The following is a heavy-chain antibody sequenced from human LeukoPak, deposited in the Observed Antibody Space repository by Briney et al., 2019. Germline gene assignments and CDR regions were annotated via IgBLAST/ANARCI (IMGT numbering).Heavy chain of an antibody. CDR3: ARHTYYDFWSGYYVWFDP. CDR2: IYYSGST. J-gene: IGHJ5*02. Sequence: PSETLSLTCTVSGGSISSSSYYWGWIRQPPGKGLEWIGSIYYSGSTYYNPSLKSRVTISVDTSKNQFSLKLSSVTAADTAVYYCARHTYYDFWSGYYVWFDPWGQGTLVTVSS. D-gene: IGHD3-3*01. V-gene: IGHV4-39*01. CDR1: GGSISSSSYY.